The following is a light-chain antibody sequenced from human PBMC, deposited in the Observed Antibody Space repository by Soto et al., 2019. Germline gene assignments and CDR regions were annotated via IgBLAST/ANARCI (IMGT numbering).Light chain of an antibody. V-gene: IGKV3-15*01. CDR3: LQDKNWPYT. CDR2: GVS. CDR1: QSVSSK. Sequence: EIVMTQSPATLSVSPGERATLSCRASQSVSSKLVWYQQKPGQAPRLLLYGVSTRATGIPVRFSGSGSGTEFTLTISSLQSEDFAVYYCLQDKNWPYTFGQGTKLEIK. J-gene: IGKJ2*01.